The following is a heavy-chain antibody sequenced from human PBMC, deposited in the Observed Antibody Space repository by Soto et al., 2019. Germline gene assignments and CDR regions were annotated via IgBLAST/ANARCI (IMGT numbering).Heavy chain of an antibody. CDR3: ASGYYDSSGYSIDY. CDR2: LIVILGTT. CDR1: GGSFSSYA. V-gene: IGHV1-69*01. J-gene: IGHJ4*02. D-gene: IGHD3-22*01. Sequence: QVQLVQSGAEVRKPGSSVKVSCQSFGGSFSSYAFSWVRQAPGQGLEWMGGLIVILGTTNYAQKFKGRVTFTAAESTSTAYMEVSSLESEETAIFYCASGYYDSSGYSIDYWGQGTQVTVSS.